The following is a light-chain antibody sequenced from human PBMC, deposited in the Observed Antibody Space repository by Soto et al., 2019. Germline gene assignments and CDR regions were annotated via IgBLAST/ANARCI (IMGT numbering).Light chain of an antibody. CDR1: QSVLYSSNNKNY. Sequence: DIVMTQSPDSLAVSLAERATINCKSSQSVLYSSNNKNYLAWYQQKPGQPPKLLIYWASTRESGVPDRFSGSGSGTDFTLTISSLQAEDVAVYFCQQYYSTRRTFGQGTKVEMK. CDR2: WAS. V-gene: IGKV4-1*01. CDR3: QQYYSTRRT. J-gene: IGKJ1*01.